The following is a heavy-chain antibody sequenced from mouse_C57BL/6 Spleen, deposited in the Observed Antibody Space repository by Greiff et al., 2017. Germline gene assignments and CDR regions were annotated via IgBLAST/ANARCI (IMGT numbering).Heavy chain of an antibody. Sequence: QVQLQQPGAELVMPGASVKLSCKASGYTFTSYWMHWVKQRPGQGLEWIGEIDPSDSYTNYNQKFKGKSTLTVDKSSSTAYMQLRSLTSEDSAVYYCARIPFITTVVATYYYAMDYWGQGTSVTVSS. D-gene: IGHD1-1*01. CDR2: IDPSDSYT. J-gene: IGHJ4*01. CDR3: ARIPFITTVVATYYYAMDY. V-gene: IGHV1-69*01. CDR1: GYTFTSYW.